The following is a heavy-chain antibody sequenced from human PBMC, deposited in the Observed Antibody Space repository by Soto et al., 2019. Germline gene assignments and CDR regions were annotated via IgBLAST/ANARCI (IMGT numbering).Heavy chain of an antibody. V-gene: IGHV1-2*04. CDR3: ARDQGYCSSTSCPLDY. CDR1: GYTFTGYY. CDR2: INPNSGGT. J-gene: IGHJ4*02. D-gene: IGHD2-2*01. Sequence: GASVKVSCKASGYTFTGYYMHWVRQAPGQGLEWMGWINPNSGGTNYAQKFQGWVTMTRDTSISTAYMELGRLRSDDTAVYYCARDQGYCSSTSCPLDYWGQGTLVTVSS.